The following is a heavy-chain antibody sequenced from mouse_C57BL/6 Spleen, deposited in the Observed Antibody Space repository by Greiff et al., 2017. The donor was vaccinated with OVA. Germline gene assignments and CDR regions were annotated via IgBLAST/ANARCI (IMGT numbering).Heavy chain of an antibody. D-gene: IGHD1-1*01. CDR3: TGYGSTGFAY. Sequence: EVQLQQSGTVLARPGASVKMSCKTSGYTFTSYWMHWVKQRPGQGLEWIGAIYPGNGDTSYNQKFKGKAKLTAVTSASTAYMELSSLTNEDSSVCYCTGYGSTGFAYWGQGTLVTVSA. J-gene: IGHJ3*01. CDR2: IYPGNGDT. V-gene: IGHV1-5*01. CDR1: GYTFTSYW.